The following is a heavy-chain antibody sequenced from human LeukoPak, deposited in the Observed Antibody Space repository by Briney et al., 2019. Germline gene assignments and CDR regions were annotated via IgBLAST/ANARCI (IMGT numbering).Heavy chain of an antibody. CDR1: GFTFNSCW. Sequence: GSLRLSCAASGFTFNSCWMSRVRQAPGKGLEWTANINEDGSEKHYVDSVEGRFTISRDNAKNSLYLQMNSLRVEDTALYYCTRGDSSSKIDYWGQGILVIVSS. D-gene: IGHD6-6*01. CDR2: INEDGSEK. J-gene: IGHJ4*02. CDR3: TRGDSSSKIDY. V-gene: IGHV3-7*01.